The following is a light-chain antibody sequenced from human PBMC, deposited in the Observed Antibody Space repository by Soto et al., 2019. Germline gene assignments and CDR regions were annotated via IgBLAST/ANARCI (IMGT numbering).Light chain of an antibody. J-gene: IGLJ2*01. CDR3: AAWDGSLSGRV. Sequence: QSVRTQSPSASGTPGQRVTISYSGSSSNIGSNYVYWYRQLPGTAPKLLIYSDTQRPSGVPDRFSGSKSGTSASLAISGLRSEDEADYYCAAWDGSLSGRVFGGGTKLTVL. CDR1: SSNIGSNY. V-gene: IGLV1-47*02. CDR2: SDT.